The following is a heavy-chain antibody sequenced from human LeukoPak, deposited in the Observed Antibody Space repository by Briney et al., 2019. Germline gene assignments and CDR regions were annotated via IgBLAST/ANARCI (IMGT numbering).Heavy chain of an antibody. V-gene: IGHV4-39*01. J-gene: IGHJ4*02. D-gene: IGHD6-19*01. Sequence: PSETLSLTCTVSGDSISNHNYFWGWIRQTPGTGLEWIANIHYIGSTYYNPSLKSRVTISLDKSKNQSSLKVNSVTAADTAVYYCAKTVPYSSGWRATFDHWGQGTLVTVSS. CDR1: GDSISNHNYF. CDR3: AKTVPYSSGWRATFDH. CDR2: IHYIGST.